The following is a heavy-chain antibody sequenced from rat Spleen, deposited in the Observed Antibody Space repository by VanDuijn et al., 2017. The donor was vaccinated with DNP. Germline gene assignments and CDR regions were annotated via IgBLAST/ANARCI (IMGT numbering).Heavy chain of an antibody. J-gene: IGHJ2*01. V-gene: IGHV5S13*01. CDR2: VSPIDDNS. CDR1: GFTFNKYG. Sequence: EVQLVETGGGLVQPGRSLKLSCVASGFTFNKYGMAWVRQAPTQGLEWVASVSPIDDNSYYRDSVKGRFTISRDNAKSTLYLQMDSLRSEDTATYYCATLLDYWGQGVMVTVSS. CDR3: ATLLDY.